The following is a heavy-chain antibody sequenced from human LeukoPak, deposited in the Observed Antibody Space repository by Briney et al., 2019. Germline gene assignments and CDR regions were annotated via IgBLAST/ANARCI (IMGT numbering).Heavy chain of an antibody. J-gene: IGHJ4*02. CDR1: GGSISSSSYY. Sequence: SETLSLTCTVSGGSISSSSYYWGWIRQPPGKGLERIGSIYYSGSTYYNPSLKSRVTISVDTSKNQFSLKLSSVTAADTAVYYCARLYYDILTGYRPIDYWGQGTLVTVSS. CDR3: ARLYYDILTGYRPIDY. CDR2: IYYSGST. V-gene: IGHV4-39*01. D-gene: IGHD3-9*01.